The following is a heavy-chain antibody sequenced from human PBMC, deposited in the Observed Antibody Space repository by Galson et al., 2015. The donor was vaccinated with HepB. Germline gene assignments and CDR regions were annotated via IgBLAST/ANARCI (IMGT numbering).Heavy chain of an antibody. V-gene: IGHV3-11*01. D-gene: IGHD6-19*01. Sequence: SLRLSCAASGFAFSDYYMSWTRQAPGKGLEWVSYISSSGSTIYYADSVKGRFTISRDNAKNSLYLQMNSLRAEDTAVYYCEAKTLSAVAGTGIDYWGQGTLVTVSS. CDR1: GFAFSDYY. CDR3: EAKTLSAVAGTGIDY. CDR2: ISSSGSTI. J-gene: IGHJ4*02.